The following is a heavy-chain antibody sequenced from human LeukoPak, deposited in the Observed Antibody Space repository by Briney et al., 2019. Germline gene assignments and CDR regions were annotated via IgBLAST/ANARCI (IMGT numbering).Heavy chain of an antibody. Sequence: PGGSLRLSCAASGFTFSSYAMSWVRQAPGKGLEWVSGVSGGGGSTYYADSVKGRFTISRDNSKNTLYLQMNSLRAEDTAVYYCAKVGSGGSPADYFDYWGQGNLVTVSS. J-gene: IGHJ4*02. CDR3: AKVGSGGSPADYFDY. CDR2: VSGGGGST. CDR1: GFTFSSYA. D-gene: IGHD3-10*01. V-gene: IGHV3-23*01.